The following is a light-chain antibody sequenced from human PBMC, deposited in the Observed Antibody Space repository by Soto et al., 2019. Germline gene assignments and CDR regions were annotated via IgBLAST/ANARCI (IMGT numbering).Light chain of an antibody. CDR3: NSYTGGSTYV. CDR2: DVS. CDR1: SSDVGGYNY. Sequence: QSVLTQPASVSGSPGQPITISCTGTSSDVGGYNYVSWYQQHPGKAPKLIIYDVSNRPSGVSNRFSGSKSGNTASLAISGLQAEDEADYYCNSYTGGSTYVFGTGTKVTVL. J-gene: IGLJ1*01. V-gene: IGLV2-14*01.